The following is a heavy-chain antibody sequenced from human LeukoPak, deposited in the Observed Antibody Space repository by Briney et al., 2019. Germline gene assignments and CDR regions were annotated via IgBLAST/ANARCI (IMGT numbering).Heavy chain of an antibody. CDR2: INPNSGGT. CDR3: ATPVGVGNAFDI. CDR1: GYTFTGYY. J-gene: IGHJ3*02. Sequence: ASVKVSCKASGYTFTGYYMHWVRQAPGQGLEWMGWINPNSGGTNYAQKFQGRVTMTRDTSTSTVYMELSSLRSEDTAVYYCATPVGVGNAFDIWGQGTMVTVSS. D-gene: IGHD3-10*01. V-gene: IGHV1-2*02.